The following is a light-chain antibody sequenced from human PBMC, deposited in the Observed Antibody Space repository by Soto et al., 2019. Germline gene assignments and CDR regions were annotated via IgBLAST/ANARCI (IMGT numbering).Light chain of an antibody. V-gene: IGLV2-8*01. Sequence: QSALTQPPSASGSPGQSVTISCTGSSSDIGGYDFVSWYQQHPDKAPKIMIYEVTKRPSGDPDRFSGSKSGNTASLTVSGLQAEDEADYYCSSYAGSNTLAFGGGTKLTVL. J-gene: IGLJ2*01. CDR2: EVT. CDR1: SSDIGGYDF. CDR3: SSYAGSNTLA.